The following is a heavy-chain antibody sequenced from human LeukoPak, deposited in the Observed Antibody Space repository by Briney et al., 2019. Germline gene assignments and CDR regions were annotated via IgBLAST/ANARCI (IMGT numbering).Heavy chain of an antibody. D-gene: IGHD3-10*01. V-gene: IGHV3-30*19. CDR3: ARRGAASSGSYKGPFDY. Sequence: GGSLRLSCAASGFTFSSYGMHWVRQAPGKGLEWVAVISYDGSNKYYADSVKGRFTISRDNSKNTLYLQMNSLRAEDTAVYYCARRGAASSGSYKGPFDYWGQGTLVTVSS. CDR1: GFTFSSYG. J-gene: IGHJ4*02. CDR2: ISYDGSNK.